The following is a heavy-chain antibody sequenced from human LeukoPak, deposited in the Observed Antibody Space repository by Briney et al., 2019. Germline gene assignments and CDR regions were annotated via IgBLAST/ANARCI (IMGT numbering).Heavy chain of an antibody. CDR2: ISYDGSNK. V-gene: IGHV3-30*03. D-gene: IGHD2-21*02. Sequence: GRSLRLSCAASGFTFSSYGMHWVRQAPGKGLEWVAVISYDGSNKYYADSVKGRFTISRDNSKNTLYLQMNSLRAEDTAVYYCATKGDHIVVVTADAFDIWGQGTMVTVSS. CDR3: ATKGDHIVVVTADAFDI. CDR1: GFTFSSYG. J-gene: IGHJ3*02.